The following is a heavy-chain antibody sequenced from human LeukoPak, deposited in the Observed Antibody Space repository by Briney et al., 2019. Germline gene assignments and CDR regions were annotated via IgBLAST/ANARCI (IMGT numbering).Heavy chain of an antibody. Sequence: PSETLSLTCTVSGGSISSGSDYCSWIRQPAGKGLEWIGRSYSSGSTNYNPSLKSRVSISVDTSKNQFSLRLSSVTAPDTAVYYCARGSRYSSGYDYIDQWGQGTLVTVSS. V-gene: IGHV4-61*02. D-gene: IGHD3-22*01. CDR3: ARGSRYSSGYDYIDQ. CDR2: SYSSGST. J-gene: IGHJ4*02. CDR1: GGSISSGSDY.